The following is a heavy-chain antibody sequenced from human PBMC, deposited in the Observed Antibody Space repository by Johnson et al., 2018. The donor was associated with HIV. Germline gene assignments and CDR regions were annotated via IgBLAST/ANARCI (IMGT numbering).Heavy chain of an antibody. CDR2: IWYDGSNK. D-gene: IGHD6-19*01. J-gene: IGHJ3*02. Sequence: QVQLVESGGGVVRPGGSLRLSCAASGFTFSSYAMHWVRQAPGKGLEWVAVIWYDGSNKYYADSVKGRFTISRDNSKNTLYLQMNSLRAEDTAVYYCAGDPNSSGLFGAFDIWGQGTMVTVSS. V-gene: IGHV3-30*04. CDR3: AGDPNSSGLFGAFDI. CDR1: GFTFSSYA.